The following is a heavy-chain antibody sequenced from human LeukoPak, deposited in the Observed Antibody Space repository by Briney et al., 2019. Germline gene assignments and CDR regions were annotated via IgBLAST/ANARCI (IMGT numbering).Heavy chain of an antibody. V-gene: IGHV3-21*01. CDR2: ISSSSSYI. CDR3: ARACGVLINGTGCFDY. Sequence: GGSLRLSRAASGFTFSSYSMNWVRQAPGKGLEWVSSISSSSSYIYYADSVKGRFTISRDNAKNSLYLQMHSLRAEDTAVYYCARACGVLINGTGCFDYWGQGTLVTVSS. J-gene: IGHJ4*02. CDR1: GFTFSSYS. D-gene: IGHD2-8*01.